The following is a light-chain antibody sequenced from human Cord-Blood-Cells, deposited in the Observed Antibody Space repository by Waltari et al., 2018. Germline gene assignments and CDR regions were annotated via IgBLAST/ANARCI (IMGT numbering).Light chain of an antibody. CDR2: ANS. V-gene: IGLV1-40*01. Sequence: QSVLTQPPSVSGAPGQRVTISCTGSSSNIGAGYDVHWYQQLPGTAPKLPSYANSNRPSGVPNRVSGSKSGTSASLAITGLQAEDEADYYCQSYDSSLSGVVFGGGTKLTVL. CDR3: QSYDSSLSGVV. J-gene: IGLJ2*01. CDR1: SSNIGAGYD.